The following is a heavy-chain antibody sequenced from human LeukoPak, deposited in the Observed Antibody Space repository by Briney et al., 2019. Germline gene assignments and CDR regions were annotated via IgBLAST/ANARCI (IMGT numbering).Heavy chain of an antibody. CDR2: IYYSGST. CDR3: ARHAGVTTYYYGMDV. D-gene: IGHD4-17*01. J-gene: IGHJ6*02. CDR1: GGSISSYN. Sequence: SETLSLTCTVSGGSISSYNWSWIRQPPGKGLEWIGYIYYSGSTNYNPSLKSRVTTSVDTSKNQFSLKLSSVTAADTAVYYCARHAGVTTYYYGMDVWGQGTTVTVSS. V-gene: IGHV4-59*08.